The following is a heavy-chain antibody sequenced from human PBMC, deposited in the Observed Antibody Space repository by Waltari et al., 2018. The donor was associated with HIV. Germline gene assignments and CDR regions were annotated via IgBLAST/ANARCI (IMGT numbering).Heavy chain of an antibody. CDR2: ISYDGRNK. J-gene: IGHJ4*02. CDR1: RFIFSSEA. V-gene: IGHV3-30*04. CDR3: ARDAAPPEY. Sequence: QVQLVEPGGGVVQPVMSLRLSCAPSRFIFSSEAMHWVRQAPGKGLEWVAAISYDGRNKFYADSVKGRFTISRDNSKNTVYVEMSSLSPEDTAVYFCARDAAPPEYWGQGTLVTVSS.